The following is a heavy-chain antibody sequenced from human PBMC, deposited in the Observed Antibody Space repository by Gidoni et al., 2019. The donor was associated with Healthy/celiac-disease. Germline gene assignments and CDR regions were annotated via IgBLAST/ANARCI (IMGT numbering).Heavy chain of an antibody. CDR2: LNLNGGST. CDR3: ARVISPFWSGYSPYYFDY. V-gene: IGHV3-20*01. CDR1: GFTVDDYG. Sequence: EGQRGESGGGEVRPGGSLRLSCAASGFTVDDYGMSGCRQAPGNGLEWGFVLNLNGGSTGYADSGKGRFTISRANGKNYLYLQMHSLRAESTSLYPCARVISPFWSGYSPYYFDYWGQGTLVTVSS. J-gene: IGHJ4*02. D-gene: IGHD3-3*01.